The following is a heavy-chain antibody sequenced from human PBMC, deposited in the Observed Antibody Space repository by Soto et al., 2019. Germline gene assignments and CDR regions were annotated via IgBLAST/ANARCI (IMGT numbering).Heavy chain of an antibody. Sequence: QVHLVQSGAEVKKPGASVKVSCQGSGYDFTTYGITWVRQAPGQGLEWMGWISAHNGNTNYAQKLQGRVTVTRDTSTSTAYMELRSLRYDDTALYYCARGRYGDYWGQGALVTVSS. CDR2: ISAHNGNT. J-gene: IGHJ4*02. V-gene: IGHV1-18*01. CDR3: ARGRYGDY. D-gene: IGHD1-1*01. CDR1: GYDFTTYG.